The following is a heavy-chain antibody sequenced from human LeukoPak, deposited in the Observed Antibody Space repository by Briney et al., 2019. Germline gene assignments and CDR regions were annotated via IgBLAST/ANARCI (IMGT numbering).Heavy chain of an antibody. V-gene: IGHV1-2*02. J-gene: IGHJ5*02. Sequence: EASVKVSCKASGYTFTGYYMHWVRQAPGQGLEWMGWINPNSGGTNYAQKFQGRVTMTRDTSISTAYMGLSRLRSDDTAVYYCAREGDYYDSSGYYSFDPWGQGTLVTVSS. D-gene: IGHD3-22*01. CDR2: INPNSGGT. CDR1: GYTFTGYY. CDR3: AREGDYYDSSGYYSFDP.